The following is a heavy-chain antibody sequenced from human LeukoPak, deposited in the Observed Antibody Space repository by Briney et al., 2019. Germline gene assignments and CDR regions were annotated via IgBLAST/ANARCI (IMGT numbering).Heavy chain of an antibody. D-gene: IGHD4-11*01. CDR3: AKDSASDYYNWFDP. CDR2: ISGSGGAT. Sequence: PGGSLRLSCAASGFTFHTYAMNWVRRAPGKGLEWVAAISGSGGATHYADSVKGRFTISRDNSQNTLYLQMNSLRDEDTALYYCAKDSASDYYNWFDPWGQGTLVTVS. J-gene: IGHJ5*02. CDR1: GFTFHTYA. V-gene: IGHV3-23*01.